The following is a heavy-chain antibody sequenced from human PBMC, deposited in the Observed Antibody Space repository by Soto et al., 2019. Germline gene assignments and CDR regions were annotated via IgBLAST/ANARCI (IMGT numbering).Heavy chain of an antibody. D-gene: IGHD3-10*01. CDR3: ARSVTP. V-gene: IGHV4-34*01. CDR1: GGSFSDFY. Sequence: SETLSLTCAVYGGSFSDFYWTWIRQPPGKGLEWIGEINHSGSTNYNPSLKSRVAISVDTSKNQFSLNLTSVTAADTAVYYCARSVTPWGQGTLVTVSS. CDR2: INHSGST. J-gene: IGHJ5*02.